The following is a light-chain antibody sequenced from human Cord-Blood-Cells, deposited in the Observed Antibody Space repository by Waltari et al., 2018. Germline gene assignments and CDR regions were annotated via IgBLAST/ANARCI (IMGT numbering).Light chain of an antibody. J-gene: IGKJ1*01. V-gene: IGKV3-15*01. Sequence: EIVMTQSPATLSVSPGARATLSCRASQSVSSNLAWYQQKPGQAPRLLIYGASTRATGIPARCSGSGSGTEFTLTISSLQSEDFAVYYCQQYNNWLRTFGQGTKVEIK. CDR2: GAS. CDR1: QSVSSN. CDR3: QQYNNWLRT.